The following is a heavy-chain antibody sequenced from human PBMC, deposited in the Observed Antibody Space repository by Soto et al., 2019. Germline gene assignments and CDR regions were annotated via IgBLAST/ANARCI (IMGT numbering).Heavy chain of an antibody. J-gene: IGHJ6*03. D-gene: IGHD4-17*01. CDR1: GGTFSSYT. Sequence: QVQLVQSGAEVKKPGSSVKVSCKASGGTFSSYTISWVRQAPGQGLEWMGRIMPILGIANYAQKFQGRVTITADKSTSTAYMELSSLRSEDTAVYYCARARNDYGDYGRSLNDYYMDVWGKGTTVTVSS. V-gene: IGHV1-69*02. CDR2: IMPILGIA. CDR3: ARARNDYGDYGRSLNDYYMDV.